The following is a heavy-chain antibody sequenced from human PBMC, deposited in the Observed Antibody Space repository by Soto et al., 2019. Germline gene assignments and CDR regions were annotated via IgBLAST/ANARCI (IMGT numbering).Heavy chain of an antibody. V-gene: IGHV3-33*01. D-gene: IGHD6-6*01. CDR2: IWYDGSNK. Sequence: GGSLRLSCAASGFTVSSYGMHWVRQAPGKGLEWVAVIWYDGSNKYYADSVKGRFTISRDNSKNTLYLQMNSLRAEDTAVYYCARVGSSSSGRDSNFDYWGQGTLVTVSS. CDR1: GFTVSSYG. CDR3: ARVGSSSSGRDSNFDY. J-gene: IGHJ4*02.